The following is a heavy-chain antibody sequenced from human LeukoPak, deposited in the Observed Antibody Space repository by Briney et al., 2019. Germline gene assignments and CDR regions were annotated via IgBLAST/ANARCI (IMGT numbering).Heavy chain of an antibody. CDR2: ISPYNSHR. CDR3: ANVAKGRYFFYYMDV. J-gene: IGHJ6*03. Sequence: ASVKVSCKASGHSSNTFGITWLRLAPAQALEWIGWISPYNSHRKYAGKFQSRVTMTTDTSTTTSYMELRSLRSDDTAVYFCANVAKGRYFFYYMDVWGKGTTVTVS. CDR1: GHSSNTFG. V-gene: IGHV1-18*01. D-gene: IGHD2-15*01.